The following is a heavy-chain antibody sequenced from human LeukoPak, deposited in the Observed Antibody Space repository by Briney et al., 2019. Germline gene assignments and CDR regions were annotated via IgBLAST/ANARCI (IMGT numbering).Heavy chain of an antibody. J-gene: IGHJ4*02. CDR2: IYYGGST. CDR1: GGSLSNYF. V-gene: IGHV4-59*08. D-gene: IGHD2/OR15-2a*01. Sequence: PAEPLSLTCTVSGGSLSNYFWSWIRQPPGKGLEWIGYIYYGGSTSYYPSLESRVTISVDTSKTQLSLKLSSVTAADTAVYYCARHLRNSFFDYWGQGTLVTVSS. CDR3: ARHLRNSFFDY.